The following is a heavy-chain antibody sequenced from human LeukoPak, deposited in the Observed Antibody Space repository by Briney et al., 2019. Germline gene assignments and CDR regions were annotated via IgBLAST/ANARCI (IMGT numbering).Heavy chain of an antibody. D-gene: IGHD2-15*01. V-gene: IGHV4-4*07. J-gene: IGHJ4*02. CDR1: GGSISTYY. CDR2: MYISGST. CDR3: ARHHDGGPKLRLDF. Sequence: SETLSLTCTVSGGSISTYYWSWIRQPAGKGLEWIGRMYISGSTKYNPSLKSRVTMSIDTSRNQLSLKLSSVTAADTAVYFCARHHDGGPKLRLDFWGLGVLVTVSS.